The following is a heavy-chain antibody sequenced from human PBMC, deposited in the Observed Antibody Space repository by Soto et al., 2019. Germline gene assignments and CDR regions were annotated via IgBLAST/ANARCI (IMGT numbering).Heavy chain of an antibody. Sequence: GASVKVSCKASGGTFSSYTIIWVRQAPGQGLEWMGRIIPIGGITNYAQKFQGRVTMTRDTSTSTVYMELSSLRSEDTAVYYCARDAQHTWELPDYWGQGTLVTVSS. CDR1: GGTFSSYT. CDR3: ARDAQHTWELPDY. CDR2: IIPIGGIT. J-gene: IGHJ4*02. D-gene: IGHD1-26*01. V-gene: IGHV1-69*04.